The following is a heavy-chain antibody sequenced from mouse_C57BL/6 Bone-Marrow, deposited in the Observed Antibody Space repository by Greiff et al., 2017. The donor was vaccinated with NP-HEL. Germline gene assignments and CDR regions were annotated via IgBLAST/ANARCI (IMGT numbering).Heavy chain of an antibody. D-gene: IGHD1-1*01. J-gene: IGHJ1*03. CDR3: ARQGYYYGSSPHWYFDV. CDR2: ISSGGSYT. Sequence: EVNLVDSGGDLVKPGGSLKLSCAASGFTFSSYGMSWVRQTPDKRLEWVATISSGGSYTYYPDSVKGRFPISRDNAKNTLYLQMSSLKSEDTAMYYCARQGYYYGSSPHWYFDVWGTGTTVTVSS. V-gene: IGHV5-6*01. CDR1: GFTFSSYG.